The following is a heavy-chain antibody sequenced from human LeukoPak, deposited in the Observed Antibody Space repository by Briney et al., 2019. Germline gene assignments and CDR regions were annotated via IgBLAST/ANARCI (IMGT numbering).Heavy chain of an antibody. CDR2: ITSGGSAV. CDR1: GFTLSTYN. J-gene: IGHJ5*01. CDR3: ARVGSKGDWFDY. D-gene: IGHD1-26*01. Sequence: GGPLRLSCSGSGFTLSTYNMLWPRQPPAKGRENLFYITSGGSAVHYADSVKDRFTFSRDNAKNSVYLQMNSLRVEDTGIYYCARVGSKGDWFDYWGQGTRVSVSS. V-gene: IGHV3-48*01.